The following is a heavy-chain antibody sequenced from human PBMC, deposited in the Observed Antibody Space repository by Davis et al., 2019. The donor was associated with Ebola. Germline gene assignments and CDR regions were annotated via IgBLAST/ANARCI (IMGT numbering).Heavy chain of an antibody. V-gene: IGHV4-38-2*02. CDR1: GCSISSGYY. CDR3: ARRMDV. Sequence: SETLSLTCSVSGCSISSGYYWGWIRQPPGKGLEWIGSIYYSGSTYYNPSLKSRVTISVDTSKNQFSLKLSSVTAADTAVYYCARRMDVWGQGTTVTVSS. CDR2: IYYSGST. J-gene: IGHJ6*02.